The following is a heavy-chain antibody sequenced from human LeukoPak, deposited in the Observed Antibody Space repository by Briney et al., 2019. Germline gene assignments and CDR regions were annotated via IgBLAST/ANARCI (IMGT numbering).Heavy chain of an antibody. CDR2: VNLQGST. Sequence: SGTLSLTCDVSGGSITQTNYWTWVRQPPGKGLEWIGEVNLQGSTNYNPSLMRRVAISVDTSANHVSLQLTSVTAADTAVYYCAREPPRITIFGMTPPFDYWGQGTLVTVSS. CDR1: GGSITQTNY. J-gene: IGHJ4*02. D-gene: IGHD3-3*01. V-gene: IGHV4-4*02. CDR3: AREPPRITIFGMTPPFDY.